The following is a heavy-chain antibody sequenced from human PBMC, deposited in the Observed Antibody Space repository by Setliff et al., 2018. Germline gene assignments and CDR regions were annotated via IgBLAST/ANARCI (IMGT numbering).Heavy chain of an antibody. J-gene: IGHJ4*02. CDR1: GFTFHDYA. V-gene: IGHV3-9*01. D-gene: IGHD6-13*01. Sequence: PGGSLRLSCAASGFTFHDYAMHWVRQAPGKGLEWVSGITGNSDRIAYADSLKGRFTISRDNTENSLYLQISSLKAEDTAVYYCARDGGFRGYSSSWYWSSPHFDYWGQGTLVTVSS. CDR2: ITGNSDRI. CDR3: ARDGGFRGYSSSWYWSSPHFDY.